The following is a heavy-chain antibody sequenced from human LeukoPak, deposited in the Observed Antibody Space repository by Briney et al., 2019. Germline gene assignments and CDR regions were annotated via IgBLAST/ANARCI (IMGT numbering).Heavy chain of an antibody. D-gene: IGHD1-26*01. CDR2: IRYDGSNK. CDR3: ATQWELSDFDY. Sequence: GGPLRLSCAASGFTFSSYGMHWVRKAPGKGLEWVAFIRYDGSNKYYADSVKGRFTISRDNSKNTLYLQMNSLRAEDTAVYYCATQWELSDFDYWGQGTLVTVSS. J-gene: IGHJ4*02. V-gene: IGHV3-30*02. CDR1: GFTFSSYG.